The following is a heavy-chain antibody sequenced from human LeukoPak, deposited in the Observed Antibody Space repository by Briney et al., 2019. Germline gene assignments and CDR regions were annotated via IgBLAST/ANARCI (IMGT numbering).Heavy chain of an antibody. CDR2: ISASGGST. J-gene: IGHJ4*02. V-gene: IGHV3-23*01. D-gene: IGHD2-2*01. CDR1: GFTFSSYA. CDR3: AKGYCSSTNCKESFFDY. Sequence: GGSLRLSCATSGFTFSSYAMNWVRQAPGKGLEWVSTISASGGSTYYFVKGRFTISRDNSKNTLYLQMNSLRAEDTAVYYCAKGYCSSTNCKESFFDYWGQGTLVTVSS.